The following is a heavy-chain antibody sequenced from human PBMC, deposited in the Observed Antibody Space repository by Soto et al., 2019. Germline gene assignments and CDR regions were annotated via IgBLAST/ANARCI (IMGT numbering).Heavy chain of an antibody. CDR1: GGTFSSYA. Sequence: SVKVSCKASGGTFSSYAISWVRQAPGQGLEWMGGIIPIFGTANYAQKFQGRVTITADESTSTAYMELSSLRSEDTAVYYCARADIVVVPAATGPLYYYYGMDVWGQGTTVTVSS. J-gene: IGHJ6*02. CDR3: ARADIVVVPAATGPLYYYYGMDV. V-gene: IGHV1-69*13. CDR2: IIPIFGTA. D-gene: IGHD2-2*01.